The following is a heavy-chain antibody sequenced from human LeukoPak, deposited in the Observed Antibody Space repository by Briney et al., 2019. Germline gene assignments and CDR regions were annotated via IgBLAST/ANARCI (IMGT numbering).Heavy chain of an antibody. CDR2: IYSSGST. CDR1: GGSISSYY. D-gene: IGHD2-2*01. Sequence: SETLSLTCTVSGGSISSYYWSWIRQPAGKGLEWIGRIYSSGSTNYSPSLKNRVTISLDTSKNQFSLRLSSVTAADTAVYYCALWFCSRTSCYVDYWGQGTLVTVSS. CDR3: ALWFCSRTSCYVDY. J-gene: IGHJ4*02. V-gene: IGHV4-4*07.